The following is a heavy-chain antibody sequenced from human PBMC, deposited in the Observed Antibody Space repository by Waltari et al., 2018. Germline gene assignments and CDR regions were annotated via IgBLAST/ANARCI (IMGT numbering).Heavy chain of an antibody. CDR3: ARGSIAARRGWFDP. D-gene: IGHD6-6*01. Sequence: QVQLVQSGAEVKKPGASVKVSCKASGYTFTSYDINWVRQATGQGLEGMGWINPNRGNTGYAQKFQGRVTITRNTSISTAYMELSSLRSEDTAVYYCARGSIAARRGWFDPWGQGTLVTVSS. V-gene: IGHV1-8*03. CDR1: GYTFTSYD. CDR2: INPNRGNT. J-gene: IGHJ5*02.